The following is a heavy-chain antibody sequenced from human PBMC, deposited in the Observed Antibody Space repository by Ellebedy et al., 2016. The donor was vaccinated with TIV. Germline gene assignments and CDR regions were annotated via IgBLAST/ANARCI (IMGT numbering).Heavy chain of an antibody. CDR3: VPRMVVAFEY. Sequence: PGGSLRLSCSASGLTFRNYAMHWVRQAPGKGLEYVSAISNNGGSTYYADSVKGRFTISRDNSKNTLYLQMSSLTPEETAVYYCVPRMVVAFEYWGQGTLVTVSS. D-gene: IGHD2-21*01. CDR2: ISNNGGST. CDR1: GLTFRNYA. J-gene: IGHJ4*02. V-gene: IGHV3-64D*09.